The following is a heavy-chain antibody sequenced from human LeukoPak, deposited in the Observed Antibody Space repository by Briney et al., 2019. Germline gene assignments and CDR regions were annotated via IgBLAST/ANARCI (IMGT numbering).Heavy chain of an antibody. CDR1: GFTFSSYS. Sequence: GGSLRLSCSASGFTFSSYSMNWARQAPGKGLEWVSYISSSSSTIQYADSVKGRFTISRDNAKNSLFLQMNSLRAEDAAVYYCARVFWAGTAIDYWGQGTLVTVSS. D-gene: IGHD3/OR15-3a*01. CDR3: ARVFWAGTAIDY. J-gene: IGHJ4*02. CDR2: ISSSSSTI. V-gene: IGHV3-48*01.